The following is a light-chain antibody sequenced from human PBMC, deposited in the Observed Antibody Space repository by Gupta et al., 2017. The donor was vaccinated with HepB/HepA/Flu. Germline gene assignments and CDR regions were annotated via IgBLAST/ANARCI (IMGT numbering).Light chain of an antibody. Sequence: QSVLTQAPSASGTPGRRVTIPCPGTRSNIGSNFLYWYQQFPGTAPRLLIYRKNQRPAGVPDRSSAAKGGTSASRTTRGLRAEDEADYYWAAWDTGMHGEVLGRGTKLTVL. J-gene: IGLJ2*01. V-gene: IGLV1-47*01. CDR2: RKN. CDR3: AAWDTGMHGEV. CDR1: RSNIGSNF.